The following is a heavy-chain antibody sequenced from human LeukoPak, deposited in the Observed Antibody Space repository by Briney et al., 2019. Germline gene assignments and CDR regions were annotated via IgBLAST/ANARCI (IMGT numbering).Heavy chain of an antibody. Sequence: ASVKVSCKASGYTFTSYAINWLRQAPGQALEWVGWISTNTGNPTYDHAFTGRFVFSLDTSVNTAYLQNSSLKAEDTAVYYCARDRTMVPHYYCGMDVWGQGTTVTVSS. CDR3: ARDRTMVPHYYCGMDV. J-gene: IGHJ6*02. CDR1: GYTFTSYA. V-gene: IGHV7-4-1*02. CDR2: ISTNTGNP. D-gene: IGHD3-10*01.